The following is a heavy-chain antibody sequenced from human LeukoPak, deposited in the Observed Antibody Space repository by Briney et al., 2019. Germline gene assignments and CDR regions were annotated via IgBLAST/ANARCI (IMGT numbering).Heavy chain of an antibody. D-gene: IGHD5-24*01. Sequence: GESLKISCKGSGYSFTSYWIGWVRQMPGKGLEWMGIIYPGDSDTRYSPSFQGQVTISADKSISTAYLQWSSLKASDTAMYYCARRAPSGDGHNSPFDYWGQGTLVTVSS. CDR1: GYSFTSYW. CDR3: ARRAPSGDGHNSPFDY. J-gene: IGHJ4*02. CDR2: IYPGDSDT. V-gene: IGHV5-51*01.